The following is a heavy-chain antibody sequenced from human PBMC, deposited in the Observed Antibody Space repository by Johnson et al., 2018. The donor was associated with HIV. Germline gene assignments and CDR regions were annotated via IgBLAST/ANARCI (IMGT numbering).Heavy chain of an antibody. D-gene: IGHD3-22*01. CDR1: GFTFDDYA. V-gene: IGHV3-43D*03. CDR2: ISWDGSSS. CDR3: AKDIQMAYYYDSSGYFDAFDI. J-gene: IGHJ3*02. Sequence: VQLVESGGAVVQPGGSLRLSCAASGFTFDDYAMHWVRQAPGKGLQWVSLISWDGSSSHYAESVKGRFTISGDNNKNSLYLQMNSLRAEDTALYYCAKDIQMAYYYDSSGYFDAFDIWGQGTMVTVSS.